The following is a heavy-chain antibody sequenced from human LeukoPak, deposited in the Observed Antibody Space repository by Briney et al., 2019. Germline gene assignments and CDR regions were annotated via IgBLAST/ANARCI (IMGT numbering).Heavy chain of an antibody. CDR1: GGSISSSSSY. CDR3: ARHRSGWLQSSFDY. CDR2: IYYSGSS. J-gene: IGHJ4*02. V-gene: IGHV4-39*01. Sequence: SETLSLTCSVSGGSISSSSSYWGWIRQPPGKGLEWIGSIYYSGSSFDNPALKSRVTISVDTSKNQFSLKLTSVTAADTAVYYCARHRSGWLQSSFDYWGQGTLVTVSS. D-gene: IGHD5-24*01.